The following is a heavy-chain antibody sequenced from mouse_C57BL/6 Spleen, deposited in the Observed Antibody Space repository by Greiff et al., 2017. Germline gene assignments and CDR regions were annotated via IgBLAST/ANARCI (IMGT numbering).Heavy chain of an antibody. CDR2: IYPGDGDT. CDR3: ARYPLEGYFDY. J-gene: IGHJ2*01. Sequence: VQLQQSGPELVKPGASVKISCKASGYAFSSSWMNWVKQRPGKGLEWIGRIYPGDGDTNYNGKFKGKATLTADKSSSTAYMQLSSLTSEDSAVYFCARYPLEGYFDYWGQGTTLTVSS. V-gene: IGHV1-82*01. CDR1: GYAFSSSW.